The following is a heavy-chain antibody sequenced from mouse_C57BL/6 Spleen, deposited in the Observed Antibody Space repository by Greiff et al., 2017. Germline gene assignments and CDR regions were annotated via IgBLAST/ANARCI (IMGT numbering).Heavy chain of an antibody. J-gene: IGHJ4*01. Sequence: DVMLVESGGGLVQPGGSLSLSCAASGFTFTDYYMSWVRQPPGKALEWLGFIRNKANGYTTDYSASVKGRFTISRENSQSILYLQMNALSAEDSATYCCARYGGTFYAMDYWGQGTSVTVAS. V-gene: IGHV7-3*01. D-gene: IGHD5-1*01. CDR2: IRNKANGYTT. CDR1: GFTFTDYY. CDR3: ARYGGTFYAMDY.